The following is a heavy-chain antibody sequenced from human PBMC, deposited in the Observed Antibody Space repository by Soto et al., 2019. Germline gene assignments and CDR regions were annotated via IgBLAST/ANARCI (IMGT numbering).Heavy chain of an antibody. J-gene: IGHJ6*03. Sequence: EAQLVESGGGLVQPGGSLRLSCAASGFTFSNYEMHWVRQAPGKGLEYVSGISNNGAHTDYAKSVKGRFTISRDNSENTLYLQMGSLRDDDIALYYCARRGYGSRWPNVYMDVWGKGTPVTVSS. D-gene: IGHD6-13*01. CDR3: ARRGYGSRWPNVYMDV. V-gene: IGHV3-64*01. CDR1: GFTFSNYE. CDR2: ISNNGAHT.